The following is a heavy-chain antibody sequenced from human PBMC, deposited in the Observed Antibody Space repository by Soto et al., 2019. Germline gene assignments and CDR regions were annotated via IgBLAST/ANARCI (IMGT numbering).Heavy chain of an antibody. CDR2: ISTSSTYT. Sequence: QVQLVESGGGLVNPGGSLRLSCAASGFPFSDYHMSWIRQAPGKGLEWVSYISTSSTYTTYADSVKGRFTISRDNAKNSLYLQMNSLRAEDTAVYYCARGDSRDSYSSPANWGRGTLVSVSS. CDR3: ARGDSRDSYSSPAN. D-gene: IGHD3-22*01. V-gene: IGHV3-11*05. J-gene: IGHJ4*02. CDR1: GFPFSDYH.